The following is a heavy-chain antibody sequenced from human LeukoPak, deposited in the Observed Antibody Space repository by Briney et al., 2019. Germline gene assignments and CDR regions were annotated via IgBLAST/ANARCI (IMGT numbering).Heavy chain of an antibody. CDR2: INPNSGGT. D-gene: IGHD6-13*01. J-gene: IGHJ4*02. Sequence: ASVKVSCKASGYTFTGYYIHWVRQAPGQGLEWMGWINPNSGGTNYAQKFQGRVTMTRDTSISTAYMELSRLRSDDTAVYYRARDSRQQLVELDYWGQGTLVTVSS. CDR3: ARDSRQQLVELDY. V-gene: IGHV1-2*02. CDR1: GYTFTGYY.